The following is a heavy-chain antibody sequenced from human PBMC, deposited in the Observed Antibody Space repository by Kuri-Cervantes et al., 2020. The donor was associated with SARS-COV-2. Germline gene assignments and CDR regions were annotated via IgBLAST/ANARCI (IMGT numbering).Heavy chain of an antibody. D-gene: IGHD5-24*01. J-gene: IGHJ3*02. CDR1: GYTFTSYD. CDR2: MNPNSGNT. V-gene: IGHV1-8*01. Sequence: ASVKVSCKASGYTFTSYDINWVRQATGQGLEWMGWMNPNSGNTGYAQKFQGRVTMTRNTSISTAYMELSSLRSEDVAVYYCTRAGEMATIGASAFDIWGQGTMVTVSS. CDR3: TRAGEMATIGASAFDI.